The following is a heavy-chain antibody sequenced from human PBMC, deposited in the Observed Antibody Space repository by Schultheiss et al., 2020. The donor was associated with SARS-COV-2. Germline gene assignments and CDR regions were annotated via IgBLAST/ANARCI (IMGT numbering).Heavy chain of an antibody. CDR2: IYTSGST. V-gene: IGHV4-59*10. D-gene: IGHD4-23*01. CDR3: ATFHLLYGGGAEYFQH. CDR1: GGSFSAYY. J-gene: IGHJ1*01. Sequence: SETLSLTCAVYGGSFSAYYWSWIRQPPGKGLEWIGRIYTSGSTNYNPSLKSRVTISVDTSKNQFSLKLSSVTAADTAVYYCATFHLLYGGGAEYFQHWGQGTLVTVSS.